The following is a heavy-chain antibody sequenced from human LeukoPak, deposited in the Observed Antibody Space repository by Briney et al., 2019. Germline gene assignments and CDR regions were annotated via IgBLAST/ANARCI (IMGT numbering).Heavy chain of an antibody. CDR3: ARGSPSRTGLYFDL. Sequence: SETLSLTCAVYGGSFSGYYWSWIRQPPGKGLEWIGEINHSGSTNYNPSLKSQVTISVDTSKNQFSLKLSSVTAADTAVYYCARGSPSRTGLYFDLWGRGTLVTVSS. D-gene: IGHD3/OR15-3a*01. J-gene: IGHJ2*01. V-gene: IGHV4-34*01. CDR1: GGSFSGYY. CDR2: INHSGST.